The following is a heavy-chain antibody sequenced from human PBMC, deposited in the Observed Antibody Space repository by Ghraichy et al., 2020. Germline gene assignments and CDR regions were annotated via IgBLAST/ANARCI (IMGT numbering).Heavy chain of an antibody. Sequence: SETLSLTCTVSGDSISSNSYYWGWIRQPPGKGLECIGSIYYSGSTYYNPSLKSRVTISVDTSKNQFSLKLSSVTAADTAVYYCARLPFSRGGFDIWGQGTMVTVSS. J-gene: IGHJ3*02. CDR3: ARLPFSRGGFDI. CDR1: GDSISSNSYY. D-gene: IGHD4-23*01. V-gene: IGHV4-39*01. CDR2: IYYSGST.